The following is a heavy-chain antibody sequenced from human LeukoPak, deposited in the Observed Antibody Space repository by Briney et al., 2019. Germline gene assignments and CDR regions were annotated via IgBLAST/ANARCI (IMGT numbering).Heavy chain of an antibody. Sequence: LSETLSLTCTVSGDSISSYYWSWIRQPPGKGLEWIGFLYDSGSPNYNPSLKSRVTVSVDTSKNEFSLKLSSVTAADTAVYYCARHGSSYSFDYWGQGTLVTVSS. CDR3: ARHGSSYSFDY. CDR2: LYDSGSP. CDR1: GDSISSYY. D-gene: IGHD6-13*01. J-gene: IGHJ4*02. V-gene: IGHV4-59*08.